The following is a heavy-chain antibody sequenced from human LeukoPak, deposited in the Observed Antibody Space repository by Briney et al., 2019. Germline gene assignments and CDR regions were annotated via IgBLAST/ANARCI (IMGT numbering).Heavy chain of an antibody. CDR3: ARDRDWGCSCCSY. V-gene: IGHV3-33*01. CDR2: IWFDGSNK. J-gene: IGHJ4*02. CDR1: GFTFSSYG. D-gene: IGHD7-27*01. Sequence: GGSLRLSCAASGFTFSSYGMHWVRQAPGKGLEWVAVIWFDGSNKYNADSVKGRFTISRDNSTNTLYLQMNSLRAEDTAVYYCARDRDWGCSCCSYWGQGTLVTVSS.